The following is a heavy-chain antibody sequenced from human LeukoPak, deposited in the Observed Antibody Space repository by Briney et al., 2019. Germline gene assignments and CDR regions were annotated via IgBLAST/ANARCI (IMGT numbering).Heavy chain of an antibody. CDR2: IDYSGST. Sequence: KPSETLSLTCTVSGGSISSGGYYWSWIRQHPGKGLEWIGYIDYSGSTYYNPSLRSRVTISVDTSKNQFSLKLSSVTAADTAVYYCARRRDSSAYDAFSIWGQGTMVTVSS. V-gene: IGHV4-31*03. CDR3: ARRRDSSAYDAFSI. J-gene: IGHJ3*02. CDR1: GGSISSGGYY. D-gene: IGHD3-22*01.